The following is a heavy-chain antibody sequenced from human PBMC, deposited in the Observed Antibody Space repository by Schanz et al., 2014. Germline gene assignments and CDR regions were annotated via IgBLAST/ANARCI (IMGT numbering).Heavy chain of an antibody. V-gene: IGHV3-48*01. Sequence: EVQLLESGGGLVQPGGSLRLSCAASRFTVTNAWMSWVRQAPGKGLEWVSYVSRSTPDIYYADSVKGRFTMSRDNAKNSVFLQMNSLRAEDTAVYYCVRDSFFAFDYWGQGTLVTVSS. CDR1: RFTVTNAW. D-gene: IGHD3-3*01. CDR3: VRDSFFAFDY. J-gene: IGHJ4*02. CDR2: VSRSTPDI.